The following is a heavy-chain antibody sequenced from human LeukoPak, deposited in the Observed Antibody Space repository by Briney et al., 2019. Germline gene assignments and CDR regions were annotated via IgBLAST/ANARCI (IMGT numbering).Heavy chain of an antibody. CDR3: ARTGLVDYYYYYMDV. V-gene: IGHV1-46*01. J-gene: IGHJ6*03. CDR2: INPSGGST. D-gene: IGHD3-10*01. Sequence: ASVKVSCKASGYTFTGYYMHWVRQAPGQGLEWMGIINPSGGSTSYAQKFQGRVTITADKSTSTAYMELSSLRSEDTAVYYCARTGLVDYYYYYMDVWGKGTTVTVSS. CDR1: GYTFTGYY.